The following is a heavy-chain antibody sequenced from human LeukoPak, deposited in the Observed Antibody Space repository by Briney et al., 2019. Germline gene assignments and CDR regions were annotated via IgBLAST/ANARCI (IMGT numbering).Heavy chain of an antibody. D-gene: IGHD6-13*01. Sequence: KPSETLSLTCAVYGGSFSGYYWSWIRQPPGKGLEWIGEINHSGSTNYNPSLKSRVTISVDTPKNQFSLKLSSVTAADTAVYYCARGPLYSSNWGQGTLVTVSS. V-gene: IGHV4-34*01. J-gene: IGHJ4*02. CDR1: GGSFSGYY. CDR3: ARGPLYSSN. CDR2: INHSGST.